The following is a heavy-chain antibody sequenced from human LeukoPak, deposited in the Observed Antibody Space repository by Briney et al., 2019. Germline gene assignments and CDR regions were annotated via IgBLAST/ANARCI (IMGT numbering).Heavy chain of an antibody. CDR3: ARVKVKQQLVPKVGYFDY. D-gene: IGHD6-13*01. V-gene: IGHV4-34*01. J-gene: IGHJ4*02. CDR2: INHSGST. CDR1: GGSFGGYY. Sequence: PSETLSLTCAVYGGSFGGYYWSWIRQPPGKGLEWIGEINHSGSTNYNPSLKSRVTISVDTSKNQFSLKLSSVTAADTAVYYCARVKVKQQLVPKVGYFDYWGQGTLVTVSS.